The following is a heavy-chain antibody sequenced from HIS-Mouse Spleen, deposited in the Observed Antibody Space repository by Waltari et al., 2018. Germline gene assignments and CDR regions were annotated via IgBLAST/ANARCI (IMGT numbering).Heavy chain of an antibody. V-gene: IGHV3-30*18. J-gene: IGHJ4*02. CDR2: ISYDGSNK. Sequence: QVQLVDSGGGVVQPGRSLRLSCAGSGFTLRCYGMHWVRQAPGKGLEWVAVISYDGSNKDYADSVKGRFTISRDNSKNTLYLQMNSLRAEDTAVYYCAKDRGSQFDYWGQGTLVTVSS. D-gene: IGHD1-26*01. CDR3: AKDRGSQFDY. CDR1: GFTLRCYG.